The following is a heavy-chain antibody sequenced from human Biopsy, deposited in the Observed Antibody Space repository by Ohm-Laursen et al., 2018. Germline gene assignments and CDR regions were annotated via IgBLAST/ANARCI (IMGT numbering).Heavy chain of an antibody. CDR2: IYTIGDT. Sequence: SETLSLTCLVSGASMTGYFWTWVRQPAGKGLEWIGHIYTIGDTTYNPSLESRVTMSLDTSENQFSLKMTSLTAADTAVYFCAREDEGLLRALDLWGQGTMVTVSS. CDR1: GASMTGYF. V-gene: IGHV4-4*07. D-gene: IGHD3-3*01. CDR3: AREDEGLLRALDL. J-gene: IGHJ3*01.